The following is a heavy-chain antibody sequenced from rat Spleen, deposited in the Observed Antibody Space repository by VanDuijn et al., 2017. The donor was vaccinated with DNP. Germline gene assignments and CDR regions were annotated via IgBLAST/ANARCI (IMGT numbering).Heavy chain of an antibody. CDR3: ARGGRSYFDY. Sequence: EVQLVESGGGLVQPGRSLKLSCAASGFTFSDYYMAWVRQAPTKGLEWVAAISTGGGNTYYRDSVKGRFTISRDNAKSTLYLQMNSLRSEDTASYYCARGGRSYFDYWGQGVMVTVSS. CDR1: GFTFSDYY. D-gene: IGHD1-11*01. V-gene: IGHV5S23*01. CDR2: ISTGGGNT. J-gene: IGHJ2*01.